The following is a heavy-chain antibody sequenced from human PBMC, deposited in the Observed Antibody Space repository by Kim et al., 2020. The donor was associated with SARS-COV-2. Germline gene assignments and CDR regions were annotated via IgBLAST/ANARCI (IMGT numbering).Heavy chain of an antibody. CDR2: IYYSGST. J-gene: IGHJ4*02. CDR3: ARHGAKWELLSGGYFDY. CDR1: GGSISSSSYY. D-gene: IGHD1-26*01. V-gene: IGHV4-39*01. Sequence: SETLSLTCTVSGGSISSSSYYWGWIRQPPGKGLEWIGSIYYSGSTYYNPSLKSRVTISVDTSKNQFSLKLSSVTAADTAVYYCARHGAKWELLSGGYFDYWGQGTLVTVSS.